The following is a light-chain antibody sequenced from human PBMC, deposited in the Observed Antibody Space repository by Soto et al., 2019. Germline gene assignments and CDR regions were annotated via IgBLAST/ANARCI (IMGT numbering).Light chain of an antibody. CDR1: SSNIGYNY. CDR3: GTWDTSLRAL. J-gene: IGLJ3*02. V-gene: IGLV1-51*01. CDR2: DNN. Sequence: QSVLTQPPSVSAAPGQTVTISCSGNSSNIGYNYVSWYQQLPGTAPKLLISDNNKRPSGIPDRFSGSKSGTSATLVITGLQTGDEADYYCGTWDTSLRALFGGGTKLTVL.